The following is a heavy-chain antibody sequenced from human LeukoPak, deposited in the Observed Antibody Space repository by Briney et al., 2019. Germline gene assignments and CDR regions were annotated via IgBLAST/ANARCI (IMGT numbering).Heavy chain of an antibody. CDR3: ARDDGPIVVVVAASGWNYGMDV. J-gene: IGHJ6*02. CDR2: ISYDGSNK. D-gene: IGHD2-15*01. CDR1: GFTFSSYA. V-gene: IGHV3-30-3*01. Sequence: GGSLRLSCAASGFTFSSYAMHWVRQAPGKGLEWVAVISYDGSNKYYADSVKGRFTISRDNSKNTLYLQMNSLRAEDTAVYYCARDDGPIVVVVAASGWNYGMDVWGQGTTVTVSS.